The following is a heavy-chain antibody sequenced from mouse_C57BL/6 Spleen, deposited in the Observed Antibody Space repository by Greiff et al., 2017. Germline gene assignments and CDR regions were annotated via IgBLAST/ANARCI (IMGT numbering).Heavy chain of an antibody. CDR3: AGVVESSWFAY. CDR2: IDPSDSYT. CDR1: GYTFTSYW. V-gene: IGHV1-69*01. Sequence: VKLQQPGAELVMPGASVKLSCKASGYTFTSYWMHWVKQRPGQGLEWIGEIDPSDSYTNYNQKFKGKSTLTVDKSSSTAYMQLSSLTSEDSAVYYCAGVVESSWFAYWGQGTLVTVAA. D-gene: IGHD1-1*01. J-gene: IGHJ3*01.